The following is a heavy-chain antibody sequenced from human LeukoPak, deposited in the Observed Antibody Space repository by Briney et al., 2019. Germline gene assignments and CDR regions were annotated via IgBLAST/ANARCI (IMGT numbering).Heavy chain of an antibody. Sequence: ASVKVSCKASGGTFSSYAISWVRQAPGEGLEWMGGIIPIFGTANYAQKFQGRVTITADESTSTAYMELSSLRSEDTAVYYCARESFSSYDPIAPFDLWGRGTLVTVSS. CDR2: IIPIFGTA. CDR1: GGTFSSYA. CDR3: ARESFSSYDPIAPFDL. J-gene: IGHJ2*01. V-gene: IGHV1-69*13. D-gene: IGHD3-16*01.